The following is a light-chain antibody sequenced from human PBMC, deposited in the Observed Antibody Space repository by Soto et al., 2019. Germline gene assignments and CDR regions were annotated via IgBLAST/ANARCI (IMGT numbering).Light chain of an antibody. J-gene: IGKJ1*01. CDR3: LQYGIPRWT. CDR2: AAS. V-gene: IGKV3-20*01. Sequence: EIALTQSPGTLSLSPGERATLSCRASQSVTATYLAWYQQKPDQAPRLLIYAASTGATGIPDRFSGSGSGTDFTLTIIRLEPEDVVVYYCLQYGIPRWTFGQGTKVEIK. CDR1: QSVTATY.